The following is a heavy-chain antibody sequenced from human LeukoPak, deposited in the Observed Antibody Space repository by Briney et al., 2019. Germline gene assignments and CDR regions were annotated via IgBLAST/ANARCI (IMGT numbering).Heavy chain of an antibody. Sequence: SETLSLTCTVSGGSISSYYWSWIRQPAGKGLEWIGRICTSGSTNYNPSLKSRVTMSVDTSKNQFSLKLSSVTAADTAVYYCARASPMAREDAFDIWGQGTMVTVSS. CDR3: ARASPMAREDAFDI. CDR2: ICTSGST. CDR1: GGSISSYY. J-gene: IGHJ3*02. V-gene: IGHV4-4*07. D-gene: IGHD2-8*01.